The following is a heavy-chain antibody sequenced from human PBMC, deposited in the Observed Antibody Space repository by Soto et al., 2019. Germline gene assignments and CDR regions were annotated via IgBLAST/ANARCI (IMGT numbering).Heavy chain of an antibody. J-gene: IGHJ6*02. CDR3: AREERVVTASDYYRGMDV. Sequence: ASVNVSCKTSGYTFTRYYMHCVRQAPEQGPEWLGVINCSSGGTTYAQDFHGTVTMTRDTSTSRVYMELRSLRSQDTAVYYCAREERVVTASDYYRGMDVWGQGTTVTVSS. CDR2: INCSSGGT. V-gene: IGHV1-46*01. CDR1: GYTFTRYY. D-gene: IGHD2-21*02.